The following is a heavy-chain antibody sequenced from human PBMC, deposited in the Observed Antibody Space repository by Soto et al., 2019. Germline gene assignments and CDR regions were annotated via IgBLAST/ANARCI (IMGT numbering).Heavy chain of an antibody. J-gene: IGHJ3*02. D-gene: IGHD3-10*01. Sequence: GGSLRLSCAASGFTVSSSYMSWVRQAPGKGLEWVSVIYSGGSTYYADSVKGRFTISRDNSKNTLYLQMNSLRAEDTAVYYCASNYYGSGSHDAFDSWGQGTMVTVSS. CDR3: ASNYYGSGSHDAFDS. V-gene: IGHV3-53*01. CDR2: IYSGGST. CDR1: GFTVSSSY.